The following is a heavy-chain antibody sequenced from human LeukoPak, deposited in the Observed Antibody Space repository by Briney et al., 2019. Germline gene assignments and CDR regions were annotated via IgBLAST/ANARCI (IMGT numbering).Heavy chain of an antibody. CDR2: INPSGGST. D-gene: IGHD4-23*01. V-gene: IGHV1-46*01. CDR1: GYTFTSYY. J-gene: IGHJ5*02. CDR3: ARDNSVEDTAWWFDP. Sequence: ASEKVSCKASGYTFTSYYMHWVRQAPGQGLECMGIINPSGGSTSYAQKFQGRVTMTRDMSTSTDYMELSSLRSEDTAVYYCARDNSVEDTAWWFDPWGQGTLVTVSS.